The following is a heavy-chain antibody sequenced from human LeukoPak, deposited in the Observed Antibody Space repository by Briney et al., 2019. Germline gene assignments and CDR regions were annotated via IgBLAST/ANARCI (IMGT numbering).Heavy chain of an antibody. V-gene: IGHV1-46*01. Sequence: ASVKVSCKASGYTFTSYYMQWVRQAPGQGLEWMGIINPSGGSTSYAQRFQGKVSMTRDTSTTTVYMELSSLKSEDTAVYYCARSQGGTFSYGTDYWGQGTLVTVSS. CDR3: ARSQGGTFSYGTDY. J-gene: IGHJ4*02. CDR2: INPSGGST. D-gene: IGHD5-18*01. CDR1: GYTFTSYY.